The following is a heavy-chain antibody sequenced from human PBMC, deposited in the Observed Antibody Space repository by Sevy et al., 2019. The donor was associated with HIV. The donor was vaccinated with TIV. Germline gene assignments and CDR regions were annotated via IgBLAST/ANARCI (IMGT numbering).Heavy chain of an antibody. J-gene: IGHJ4*02. CDR2: IYHSRST. CDR3: ARVHITIFGVVRGYFDY. V-gene: IGHV4-38-2*01. D-gene: IGHD3-3*01. CDR1: GYSISSGYY. Sequence: SETLSLTCAVSGYSISSGYYWGWIRQPPGKGLEWIGSIYHSRSTYYNPSLKSRVTISVDTSKNQFSLKLSSVTAADTAVYYCARVHITIFGVVRGYFDYWGQGTLVTVSS.